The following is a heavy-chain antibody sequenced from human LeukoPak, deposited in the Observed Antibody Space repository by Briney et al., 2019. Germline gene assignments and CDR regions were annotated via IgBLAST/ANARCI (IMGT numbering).Heavy chain of an antibody. J-gene: IGHJ4*02. D-gene: IGHD3-10*01. Sequence: GGSLRLSCAASGFTFSSYGMHWVRQAPGKGLEWVAVISYDGSNKYYADSVKGRFTISRDNAKNSLYLQMNSLRAEDTAVYYCARENYASGSYGDYWGQGTLVTVSS. CDR2: ISYDGSNK. V-gene: IGHV3-30*03. CDR3: ARENYASGSYGDY. CDR1: GFTFSSYG.